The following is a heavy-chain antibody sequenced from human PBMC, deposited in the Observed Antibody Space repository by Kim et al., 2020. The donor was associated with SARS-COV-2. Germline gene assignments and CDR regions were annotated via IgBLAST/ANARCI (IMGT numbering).Heavy chain of an antibody. D-gene: IGHD3-22*01. V-gene: IGHV4-34*01. CDR1: GGSFSGYY. Sequence: SETLSLTCAVYGGSFSGYYWSWIRQPPGKGLEWIGEINHSGSTNYNPSLKSRVTISVDTSKNQFSLKLSSVTAADTAVYYCARGGHYDSSGYLQFDYWGQGTLVTVSS. J-gene: IGHJ4*02. CDR3: ARGGHYDSSGYLQFDY. CDR2: INHSGST.